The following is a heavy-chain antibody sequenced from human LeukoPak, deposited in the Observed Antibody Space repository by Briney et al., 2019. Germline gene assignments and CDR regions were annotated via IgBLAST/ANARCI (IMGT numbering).Heavy chain of an antibody. CDR1: GFTFSSYT. Sequence: GGSLRLSCAASGFTFSSYTMSWVRQAPGKGLEWVSAISGSGGSTYYADSVKGRFTISRDNSKNTLYLQMNSLRAEDAAVYYCAKDPGVGATNDDYSDYWGQGTLVTVSS. J-gene: IGHJ4*02. CDR2: ISGSGGST. CDR3: AKDPGVGATNDDYSDY. D-gene: IGHD1-26*01. V-gene: IGHV3-23*01.